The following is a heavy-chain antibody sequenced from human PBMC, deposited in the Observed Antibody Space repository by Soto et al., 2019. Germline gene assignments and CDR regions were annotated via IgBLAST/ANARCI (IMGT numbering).Heavy chain of an antibody. V-gene: IGHV4-34*01. CDR1: GGSFSGYY. J-gene: IGHJ4*02. D-gene: IGHD2-2*01. Sequence: SETLSLTCAVYGGSFSGYYWSWIRQPPGKGLEWIGEINHSGSTNYNPSLKSRVTISVDTSTNQFSLKLNSVTAADTDVYYCARGRKTRRRIVVVPAEWHFDYWGQGTLVTVSS. CDR2: INHSGST. CDR3: ARGRKTRRRIVVVPAEWHFDY.